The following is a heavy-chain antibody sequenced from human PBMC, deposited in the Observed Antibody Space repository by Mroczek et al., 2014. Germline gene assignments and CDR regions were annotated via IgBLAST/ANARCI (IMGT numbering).Heavy chain of an antibody. V-gene: IGHV4-59*01. J-gene: IGHJ4*02. Sequence: QVQLQESGPGLVKPSETLSLTCTVSGGSISSYYWSWIRQPPGKGLEWIGYIYYSGSTNYNPSLKSRVTISVDTSKNQFSLKLSSVTAADTAVYYCASAGGQLAHPYDYWGQGTLVTVSS. CDR1: GGSISSYY. D-gene: IGHD6-6*01. CDR3: ASAGGQLAHPYDY. CDR2: IYYSGST.